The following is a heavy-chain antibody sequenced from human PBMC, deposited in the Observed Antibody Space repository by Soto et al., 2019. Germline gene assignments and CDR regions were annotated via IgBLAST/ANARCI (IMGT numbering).Heavy chain of an antibody. D-gene: IGHD5-12*01. Sequence: SETLSLTCTVSGGSISSSSYYWGWIRQSPGKGLEWIGSFYYSGSTYYSPSLKSRVTISGDTSKKQISLRLSSVTAADTAVYYCARISVASRYMDVWGKGTTVTAP. J-gene: IGHJ6*03. CDR1: GGSISSSSYY. CDR2: FYYSGST. CDR3: ARISVASRYMDV. V-gene: IGHV4-39*01.